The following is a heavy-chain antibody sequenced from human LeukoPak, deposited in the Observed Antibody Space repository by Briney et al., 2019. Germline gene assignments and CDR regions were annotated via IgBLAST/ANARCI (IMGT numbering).Heavy chain of an antibody. Sequence: GGSLRLSCAASGFTVSSNYMSWVRQAPGKGLEWVSAIGPSGSDPHYAGSVEGRFTISRDNSKNTLYLQMNSLRGEDTAAYYCAKGYCSGGSCWDYFDYWGQGTLVTVSS. J-gene: IGHJ4*02. CDR1: GFTVSSNY. CDR3: AKGYCSGGSCWDYFDY. D-gene: IGHD2-15*01. V-gene: IGHV3-23*01. CDR2: IGPSGSDP.